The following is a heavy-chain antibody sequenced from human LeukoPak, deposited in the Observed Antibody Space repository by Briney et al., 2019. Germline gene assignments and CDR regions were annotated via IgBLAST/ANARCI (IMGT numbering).Heavy chain of an antibody. J-gene: IGHJ3*02. Sequence: ASVKVSCNASGYTFTGYYMHWVRQAPGQGLEWMGWINPNSGGTNYAQKFQGRVTMTRDTSISTAYMELSRLRSDDTAVYYCARLLVRGVFDAFDIWGQGTMVTVSS. CDR3: ARLLVRGVFDAFDI. V-gene: IGHV1-2*02. CDR1: GYTFTGYY. D-gene: IGHD3-10*01. CDR2: INPNSGGT.